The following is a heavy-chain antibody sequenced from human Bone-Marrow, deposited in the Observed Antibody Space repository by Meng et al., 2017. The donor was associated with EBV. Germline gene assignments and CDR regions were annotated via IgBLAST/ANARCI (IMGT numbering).Heavy chain of an antibody. CDR1: GLTFSSYG. J-gene: IGHJ5*02. D-gene: IGHD2-8*02. CDR2: ISYDETNK. V-gene: IGHV3-30*03. CDR3: SRDLVGSDGS. Sequence: QVQLVESGGGVVQPGRSLRLSCAASGLTFSSYGMHWVRQAPGKGLEWVAVISYDETNKDYADSVKGRFTISRDNAKNTLYLQMNSLRAEDTAVYYCSRDLVGSDGSWGQGTLVTVAS.